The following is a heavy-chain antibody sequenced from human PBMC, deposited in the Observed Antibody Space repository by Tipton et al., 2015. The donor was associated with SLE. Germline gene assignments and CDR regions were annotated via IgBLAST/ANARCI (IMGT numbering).Heavy chain of an antibody. V-gene: IGHV3-7*02. D-gene: IGHD3-9*01. Sequence: SLRLSCEASGFNFGTSWMSWVRQAPGKGLEWVANINGDGGEKYYVASVRGRFTISRDNAKNSLYLQMNSLKGEDTAVYYCARVRYFDLYYFDFWGQGTLVTVSS. CDR1: GFNFGTSW. CDR3: ARVRYFDLYYFDF. CDR2: INGDGGEK. J-gene: IGHJ4*02.